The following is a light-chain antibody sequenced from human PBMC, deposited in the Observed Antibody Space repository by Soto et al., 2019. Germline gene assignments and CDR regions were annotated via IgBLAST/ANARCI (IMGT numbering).Light chain of an antibody. CDR3: SSYTTSSTLLYV. V-gene: IGLV2-14*01. Sequence: QSALTQPASVSGSPGQSITISCTGTSSDVGGYNSVSWYQQHPGKAPKLMIYEVSNRPSGVSNRFSDSKSGNTASLTISGLQAEDEAEYYCSSYTTSSTLLYVFGTGTKVTVL. CDR2: EVS. J-gene: IGLJ1*01. CDR1: SSDVGGYNS.